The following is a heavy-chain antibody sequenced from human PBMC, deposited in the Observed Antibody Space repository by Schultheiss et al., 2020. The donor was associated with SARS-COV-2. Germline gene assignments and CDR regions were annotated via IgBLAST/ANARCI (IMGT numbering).Heavy chain of an antibody. CDR3: ARVVAVFDAFDI. V-gene: IGHV4-30-4*02. J-gene: IGHJ3*02. Sequence: SETLSLTCTVSGGSISSGDYYWSWIRQPPGKGLEWIGYRYYSGSTNYNPSLKSRVTISVDTSKNQFSLKLSSVTAADTAVYYCARVVAVFDAFDIWGQGTMVTVSS. CDR1: GGSISSGDYY. D-gene: IGHD2-15*01. CDR2: RYYSGST.